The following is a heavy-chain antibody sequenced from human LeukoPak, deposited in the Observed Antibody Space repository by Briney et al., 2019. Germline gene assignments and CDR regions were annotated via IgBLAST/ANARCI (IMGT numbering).Heavy chain of an antibody. CDR3: ARAGSGSYYYYYYYMDV. D-gene: IGHD3-10*01. CDR1: GYSISSGYY. CDR2: IYHSGST. V-gene: IGHV4-38-2*02. Sequence: SETLSLTCTVSGYSISSGYYWGWVRQPPGKGLEWSGSIYHSGSTYYNPSLKSRVTISVDTSKNQFSLKLSSVTAADTAVYYCARAGSGSYYYYYYYMDVWGKGTTVTVSS. J-gene: IGHJ6*03.